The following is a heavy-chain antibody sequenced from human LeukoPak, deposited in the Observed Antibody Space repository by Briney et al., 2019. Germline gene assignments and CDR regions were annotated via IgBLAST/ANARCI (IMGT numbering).Heavy chain of an antibody. D-gene: IGHD2-15*01. CDR2: IYYSGST. V-gene: IGHV4-59*08. Sequence: SETLSLTCTVSGGAISSYYCSWSRHPPGKGLEWSGYIYYSGSTNYNPSLKSRVTISVDTSKNQFSLKLSSVTAADTAVYYCARSPPTYCSGGSCYYYGMDVWGQGTTVTVSS. CDR3: ARSPPTYCSGGSCYYYGMDV. J-gene: IGHJ6*02. CDR1: GGAISSYY.